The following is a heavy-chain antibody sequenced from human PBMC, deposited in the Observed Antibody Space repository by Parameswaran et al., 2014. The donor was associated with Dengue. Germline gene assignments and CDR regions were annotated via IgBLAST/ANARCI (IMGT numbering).Heavy chain of an antibody. D-gene: IGHD6-13*01. CDR3: ARDRSIRSSWSPYNYYVMDV. CDR2: LYSGGDT. V-gene: IGHV3-53*01. Sequence: VRQMPGKGLEWVSVLYSGGDTYYADSVKGRFTISRDSSKNTLYLQMNSLRAEDTAVYYCARDRSIRSSWSPYNYYVMDVWGQGTTVTVSS. J-gene: IGHJ6*02.